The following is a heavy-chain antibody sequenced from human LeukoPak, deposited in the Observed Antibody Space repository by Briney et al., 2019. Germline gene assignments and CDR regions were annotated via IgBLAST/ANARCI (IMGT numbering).Heavy chain of an antibody. Sequence: SETLSLTCTVSGGSISSSSYYWSWIRQPPGKGLERIGSIYYSGSTYYNPSLKSRVTISVDTSKNQFSLKLSSVTAADTAVYYCARQSPRRIFGVSTPVAYWGQGTLVTVSS. CDR2: IYYSGST. J-gene: IGHJ4*02. V-gene: IGHV4-39*01. CDR1: GGSISSSSYY. CDR3: ARQSPRRIFGVSTPVAY. D-gene: IGHD3-3*01.